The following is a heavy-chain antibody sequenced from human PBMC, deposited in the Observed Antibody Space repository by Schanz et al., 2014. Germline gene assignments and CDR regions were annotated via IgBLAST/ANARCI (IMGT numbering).Heavy chain of an antibody. CDR3: ARGYGDSPTDF. D-gene: IGHD4-17*01. J-gene: IGHJ4*02. CDR2: INPDSGDT. V-gene: IGHV1-2*04. Sequence: QEQLVQSGAEVRKPGASVKVSCKASGYTFSDSYVHWVRQAPGQGLEWMGWINPDSGDTNFAQKFQGWVTMTRDKSITTAYMELSSLRSEDTAVYYCARGYGDSPTDFWGQGTLVTVSS. CDR1: GYTFSDSY.